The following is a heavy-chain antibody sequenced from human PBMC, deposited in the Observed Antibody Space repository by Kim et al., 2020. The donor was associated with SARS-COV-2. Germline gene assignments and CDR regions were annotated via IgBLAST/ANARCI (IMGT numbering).Heavy chain of an antibody. J-gene: IGHJ4*02. CDR2: D. Sequence: DNYAQKCKGRVTITADESTVTAYMAMSSLRPEDTALYYCARAGVAASGVDFWGQGTVVTVSS. CDR3: ARAGVAASGVDF. D-gene: IGHD6-19*01. V-gene: IGHV1-69*01.